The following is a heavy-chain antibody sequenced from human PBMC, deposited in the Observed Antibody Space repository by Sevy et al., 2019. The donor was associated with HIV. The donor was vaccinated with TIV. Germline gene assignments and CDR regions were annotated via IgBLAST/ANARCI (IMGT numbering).Heavy chain of an antibody. Sequence: SETLSLTCTVSGGSISSSSYYWGWIRQPPGKGLEWIGSIYYSGSTYYNPSLKSRVTISVDTSKNQFSLKLSSVTAADTAVYYCASPAGADSGSYFRDYWGQGTLVTVSS. V-gene: IGHV4-39*01. J-gene: IGHJ4*02. D-gene: IGHD1-26*01. CDR3: ASPAGADSGSYFRDY. CDR1: GGSISSSSYY. CDR2: IYYSGST.